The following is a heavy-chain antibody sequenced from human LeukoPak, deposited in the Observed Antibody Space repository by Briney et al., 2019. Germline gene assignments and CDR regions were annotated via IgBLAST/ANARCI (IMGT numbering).Heavy chain of an antibody. CDR2: MNPNSGNT. V-gene: IGHV1-8*03. D-gene: IGHD3-10*01. Sequence: ASVKVSCKAFGYTFTSYDINWVRQATGQGLEWMGWMNPNSGNTGYAQKFQGRVTITRNTSISTAYMELSSLRSEDTAVYYCARRSAGSSGSSFDYWGQGTLVTVSS. CDR1: GYTFTSYD. CDR3: ARRSAGSSGSSFDY. J-gene: IGHJ4*02.